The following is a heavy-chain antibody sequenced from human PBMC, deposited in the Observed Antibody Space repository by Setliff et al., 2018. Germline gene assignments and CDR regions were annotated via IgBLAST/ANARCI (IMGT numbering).Heavy chain of an antibody. CDR2: IYHNGNT. CDR1: GGSISPYF. Sequence: SETLSLTCTVSGGSISPYFWSWIRQPPGKGLEWIGYIYHNGNTNFNPSLKTRLTMSVDTSKNQFALNLRSVTAADTAVYYCVRDRAAYSYGLDVWGQGTTVTVSS. J-gene: IGHJ6*02. V-gene: IGHV4-59*01. D-gene: IGHD6-13*01. CDR3: VRDRAAYSYGLDV.